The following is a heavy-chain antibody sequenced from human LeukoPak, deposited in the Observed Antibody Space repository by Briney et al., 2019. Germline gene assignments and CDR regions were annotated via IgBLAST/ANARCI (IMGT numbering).Heavy chain of an antibody. CDR1: GGTFSSYA. D-gene: IGHD2-15*01. CDR3: ARGLGYCSGGSCYPEAFDI. CDR2: IIPIFGTA. J-gene: IGHJ3*02. V-gene: IGHV1-69*05. Sequence: GSSVKVSCKASGGTFSSYAISWVRQAPGQGLEWMGGIIPIFGTANYAQKFQGRVTITTDESTSTAYMELSSLRSEDTAVYYCARGLGYCSGGSCYPEAFDIWGQGTMVTVSS.